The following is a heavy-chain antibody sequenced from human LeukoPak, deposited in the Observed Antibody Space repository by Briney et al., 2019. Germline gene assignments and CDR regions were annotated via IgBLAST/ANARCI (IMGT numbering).Heavy chain of an antibody. V-gene: IGHV3-23*01. J-gene: IGHJ4*02. CDR1: GFSFSSYA. CDR3: AKGYSSGWYFFDY. Sequence: PGGSLRLSCAVSGFSFSSYAMSWVRQAPGKGLEWVSAISGSGGSTNYADSVKGRFTISRDNSKNTLYLQMNNLRAEDTAVYYCAKGYSSGWYFFDYWGQGTLVTVSS. CDR2: ISGSGGST. D-gene: IGHD6-19*01.